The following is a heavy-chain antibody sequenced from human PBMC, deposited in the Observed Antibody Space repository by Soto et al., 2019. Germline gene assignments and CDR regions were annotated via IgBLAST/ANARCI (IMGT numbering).Heavy chain of an antibody. CDR3: ARHERWELLAWFDP. CDR1: GDSISSSSYY. D-gene: IGHD1-26*01. CDR2: VYYSGTT. V-gene: IGHV4-39*01. Sequence: SETLSLTCAVPGDSISSSSYYWAWIRQPPGGGLEWIGSVYYSGTTYYSPSLRSRVTISVDTSKNQFSLKLSSVTAADTAVYYCARHERWELLAWFDPWGQGTLVTVSS. J-gene: IGHJ5*02.